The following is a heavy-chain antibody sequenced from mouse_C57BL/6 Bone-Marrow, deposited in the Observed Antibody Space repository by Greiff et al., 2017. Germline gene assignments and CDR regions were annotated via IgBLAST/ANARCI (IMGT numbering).Heavy chain of an antibody. J-gene: IGHJ2*01. CDR1: GYSFTDYN. CDR3: ARWANYYGTDYFDY. Sequence: VQLQQSGPELVKPGASVKISCKASGYSFTDYNMNWVKQSNGKSLEWIGVINPNYGTTCYNQKFKGEATLTVDQSSSTAYMQLNSLTSEDSAVYYCARWANYYGTDYFDYWGQGTTLTVSS. V-gene: IGHV1-39*01. CDR2: INPNYGTT. D-gene: IGHD1-1*01.